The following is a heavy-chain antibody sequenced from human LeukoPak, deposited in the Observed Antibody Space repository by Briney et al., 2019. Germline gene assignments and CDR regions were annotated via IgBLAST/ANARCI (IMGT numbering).Heavy chain of an antibody. D-gene: IGHD2-2*01. CDR3: AREESPVVPAAIGYYYYYMDV. CDR2: INSDGSST. CDR1: GFTFSSYW. J-gene: IGHJ6*03. Sequence: PGGSLRLSCAASGFTFSSYWVHWVRQAPGKGLVWVSRINSDGSSTSYADSVKGRFTISRDNAKNTLYLQMNSLRAEDTAVYYCAREESPVVPAAIGYYYYYMDVWGKGTTVTVSS. V-gene: IGHV3-74*01.